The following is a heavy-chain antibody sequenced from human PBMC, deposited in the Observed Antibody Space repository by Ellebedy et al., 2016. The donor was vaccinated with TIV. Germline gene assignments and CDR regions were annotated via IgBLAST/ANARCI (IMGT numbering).Heavy chain of an antibody. CDR3: ARRGYYGSGSPDFDY. J-gene: IGHJ4*02. V-gene: IGHV3-7*02. CDR1: GFIFSSYW. D-gene: IGHD3-10*01. Sequence: GESLKISCAASGFIFSSYWMSWVRQAPGKGLEWVANIKQDGSEEYYVDSVKGRFTISRDNAKNSLYLQMNSLRAEDTAVYYCARRGYYGSGSPDFDYWGQGTLVTVSS. CDR2: IKQDGSEE.